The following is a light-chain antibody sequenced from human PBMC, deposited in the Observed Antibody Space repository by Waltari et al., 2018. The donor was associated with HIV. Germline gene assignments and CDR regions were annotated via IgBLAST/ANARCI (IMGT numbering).Light chain of an antibody. CDR3: SSYAGNNNYV. CDR2: EVN. CDR1: SRDIGTYPY. V-gene: IGLV2-8*01. J-gene: IGLJ1*01. Sequence: QPALTQPPSASGSPGQSVTISCTGTSRDIGTYPYVSWHQHHPGRAPNLLIYEVNKRPSGVPDRFSGSKSANTASLTVSGLQVADEADYYCSSYAGNNNYVFGTGTRVTVL.